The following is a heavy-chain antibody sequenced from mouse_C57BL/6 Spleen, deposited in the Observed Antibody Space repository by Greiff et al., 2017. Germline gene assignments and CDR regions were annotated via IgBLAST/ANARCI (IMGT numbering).Heavy chain of an antibody. J-gene: IGHJ2*01. CDR2: INPSSGGT. CDR3: ARWGIRYFDD. CDR1: GYTFTSYW. V-gene: IGHV1-53*01. Sequence: QVQLQQPGTELVRPGASVKLSCKASGYTFTSYWIRWVKQRPGQGLEWIGDINPSSGGTNYNEKFKSKATLTVDKSSSTAYMQLSSLPSEVSAVXYCARWGIRYFDDWGTGTTLTVSS.